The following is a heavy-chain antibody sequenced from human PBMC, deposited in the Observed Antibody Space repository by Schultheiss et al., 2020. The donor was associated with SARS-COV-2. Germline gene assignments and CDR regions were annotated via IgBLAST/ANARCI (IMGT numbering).Heavy chain of an antibody. Sequence: SETLSLTCTVSGGSLTSHYWTWIRQPPGKGLEWIGRIYTSGSTNYNPSLKSRVTMSVDTSKNQFSLKLSSVTAADTAVYYCAREGVTTGYYYGMDVWGQGTTVTVSS. CDR3: AREGVTTGYYYGMDV. D-gene: IGHD4-17*01. J-gene: IGHJ6*02. V-gene: IGHV4-4*07. CDR1: GGSLTSHY. CDR2: IYTSGST.